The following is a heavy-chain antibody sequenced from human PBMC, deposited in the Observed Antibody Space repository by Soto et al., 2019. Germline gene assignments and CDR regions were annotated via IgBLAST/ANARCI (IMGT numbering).Heavy chain of an antibody. V-gene: IGHV5-10-1*01. CDR1: GYSLSSYW. J-gene: IGHJ4*02. CDR3: ARDLDGSGIRSGRVL. Sequence: GGALQISCKGSGYSLSSYWINSVRQKHGKGLEWMGTIDPSDSYINYSPSFQGHVTISADKSKNQFSLKLSSVTAADTAVYYCARDLDGSGIRSGRVLWSEGTLVTVSS. CDR2: IDPSDSYI. D-gene: IGHD3-10*01.